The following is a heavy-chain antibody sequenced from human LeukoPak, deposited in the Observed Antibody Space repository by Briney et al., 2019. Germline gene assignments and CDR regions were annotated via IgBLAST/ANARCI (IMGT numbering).Heavy chain of an antibody. CDR3: ASNSGSYSNEGD. D-gene: IGHD1-26*01. Sequence: WASVKVSCKASGGTFSSYAISWVRQAPGQGLEWMGRIIPILGIANYAQKFQGRVTITADKSTSTAYMELSSLRSEDTAVYYCASNSGSYSNEGDWGQGTPVTVSS. J-gene: IGHJ4*02. V-gene: IGHV1-69*04. CDR2: IIPILGIA. CDR1: GGTFSSYA.